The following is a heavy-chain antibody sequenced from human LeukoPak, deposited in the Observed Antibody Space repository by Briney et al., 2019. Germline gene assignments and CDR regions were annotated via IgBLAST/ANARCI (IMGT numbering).Heavy chain of an antibody. CDR1: GFTFSSYA. CDR3: AREVVARYYFDY. Sequence: PGGSLRLSCAASGFTFSSYAVHWVRQAPGKGLEWVAVISYDGSNKYYADSVKGRFTISRDNSKNTLYLQMNSLRAEDTAVYYCAREVVARYYFDYWGQGTLVTVSS. CDR2: ISYDGSNK. D-gene: IGHD2-15*01. J-gene: IGHJ4*02. V-gene: IGHV3-30-3*01.